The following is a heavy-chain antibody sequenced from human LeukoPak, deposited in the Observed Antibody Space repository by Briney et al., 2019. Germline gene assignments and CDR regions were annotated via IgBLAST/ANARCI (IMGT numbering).Heavy chain of an antibody. CDR2: IYYSGST. V-gene: IGHV4-59*01. Sequence: SETLSLXCTVSGGSNSSYYWRWIRRPPGKGLEWIGYIYYSGSTNYNPSLKSRVTISVDTSKNQFSLKLSSVTAADTAVYYCARGGSGWYRVYYYYMDVWGKGTTVTVSS. J-gene: IGHJ6*03. CDR1: GGSNSSYY. D-gene: IGHD6-19*01. CDR3: ARGGSGWYRVYYYYMDV.